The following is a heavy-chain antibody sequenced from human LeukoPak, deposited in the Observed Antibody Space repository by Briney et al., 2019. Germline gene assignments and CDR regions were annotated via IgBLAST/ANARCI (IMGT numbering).Heavy chain of an antibody. CDR1: GFTYSNYG. D-gene: IGHD4-23*01. CDR3: ATGGGSVFLYAFTV. V-gene: IGHV3-30*03. J-gene: IGHJ3*01. CDR2: ISFEGSNN. Sequence: GGSLRLTCTASGFTYSNYGMHCARQAPGKGLEWVAVISFEGSNNFYADSVKGRFTISRDNSKNTLYLQMNSLRVEDTAVYYCATGGGSVFLYAFTVSSQATMVTVSS.